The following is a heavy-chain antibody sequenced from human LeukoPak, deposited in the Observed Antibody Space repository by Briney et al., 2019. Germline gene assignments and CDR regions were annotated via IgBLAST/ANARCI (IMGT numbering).Heavy chain of an antibody. J-gene: IGHJ5*02. V-gene: IGHV4-59*01. D-gene: IGHD2-8*02. Sequence: PSETLSLTCTVSGASISSYYWTWIRQPPGKGLEWIGNSYYSGSVNFNPSLKSRVTISLDTSSDQFSLKLSSVTAADTAVYYCARAYCTGGKCFFGWFDTWGQGTLVTVSS. CDR3: ARAYCTGGKCFFGWFDT. CDR2: SYYSGSV. CDR1: GASISSYY.